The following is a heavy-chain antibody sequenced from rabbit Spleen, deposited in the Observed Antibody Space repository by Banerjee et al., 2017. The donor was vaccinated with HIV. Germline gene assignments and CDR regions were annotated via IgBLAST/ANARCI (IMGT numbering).Heavy chain of an antibody. Sequence: QSLEESGGDLVKPGASLTLTCTASGFDLSSCYYMCWVRQAPGKGLEWIACIYISGGSTFYANWAKGRFTISETSSTTVTLQMTSLTAADTATYFCARDVDTIYFRLGLWGPGTLVTVS. CDR1: GFDLSSCYY. CDR3: ARDVDTIYFRLGL. V-gene: IGHV1S40*01. D-gene: IGHD1-1*01. J-gene: IGHJ6*01. CDR2: IYISGGST.